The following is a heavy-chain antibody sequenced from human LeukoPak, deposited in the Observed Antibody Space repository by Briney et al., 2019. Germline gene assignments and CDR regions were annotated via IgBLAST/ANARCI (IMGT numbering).Heavy chain of an antibody. V-gene: IGHV1-46*01. CDR1: GYTFTGYY. CDR3: ARWELRFNYFDY. Sequence: RASVKVSCKASGYTFTGYYMHWVRQAPGQGLEWMGIINPSGGSTSYAQKFQGRVTMTRDTSSSTVYMELSSLRSEDTAVYYCARWELRFNYFDYWGQGTLVTVSS. CDR2: INPSGGST. D-gene: IGHD1-26*01. J-gene: IGHJ4*02.